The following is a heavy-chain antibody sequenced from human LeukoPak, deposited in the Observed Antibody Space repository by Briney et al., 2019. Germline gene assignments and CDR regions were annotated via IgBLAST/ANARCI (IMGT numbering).Heavy chain of an antibody. V-gene: IGHV4-34*01. CDR1: GGSFSGYY. CDR2: INHSGST. Sequence: SETLSLTCAVYGGSFSGYYWSWIRQPPGKGLEWIGEINHSGSTNYNPSLKSRVTISVDTSKNQFSLKLSSVTAADTAVYYCARDRRGAGTRYNWFDPWGQGTLVTVSS. J-gene: IGHJ5*02. CDR3: ARDRRGAGTRYNWFDP. D-gene: IGHD6-19*01.